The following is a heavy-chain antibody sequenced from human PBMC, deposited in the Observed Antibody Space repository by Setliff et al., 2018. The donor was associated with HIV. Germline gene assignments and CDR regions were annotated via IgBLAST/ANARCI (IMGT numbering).Heavy chain of an antibody. J-gene: IGHJ6*03. D-gene: IGHD1-26*01. V-gene: IGHV1-24*01. CDR2: FDPEDGKT. Sequence: GASVKVPCKLSGYTLTELSMHWVRQAPGKGLEWIGGFDPEDGKTAYAQKLQGRVTMTEDTSTDTAYMELSSLKSEDTAVYYCATTGVGVTRYYYYYMDVWGKGTTVTVSS. CDR3: ATTGVGVTRYYYYYMDV. CDR1: GYTLTELS.